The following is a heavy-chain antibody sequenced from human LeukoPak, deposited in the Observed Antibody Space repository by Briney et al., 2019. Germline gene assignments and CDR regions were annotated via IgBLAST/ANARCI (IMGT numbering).Heavy chain of an antibody. CDR3: ARDSHIAAAVFPYSYGVDV. J-gene: IGHJ6*02. V-gene: IGHV3-30-3*01. D-gene: IGHD6-13*01. CDR2: ISYDGSNK. CDR1: GFTFSSYA. Sequence: GGSLRLSCAASGFTFSSYAMHWVRQAPGKGLEWVAVISYDGSNKYYADSVKGRFTISRDNSKNTLYLQMNSLRAEDTAVYYCARDSHIAAAVFPYSYGVDVWGQGTTVTVSS.